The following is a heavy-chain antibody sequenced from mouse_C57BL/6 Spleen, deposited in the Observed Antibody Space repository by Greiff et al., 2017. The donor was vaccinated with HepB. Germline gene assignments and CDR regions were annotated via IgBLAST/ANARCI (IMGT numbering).Heavy chain of an antibody. CDR3: ASHYYGISNWYFDV. Sequence: VQLQQSGPELVKPGASVKLSCKASGYTFTSYDINWVKQRPGQGLEWIGWIYPRDGSATYNEKFKGKATLTVDTSSRTAYLERHSLTSEASAVYFCASHYYGISNWYFDVWGTGTTVTVSS. D-gene: IGHD1-1*01. CDR1: GYTFTSYD. V-gene: IGHV1-85*01. J-gene: IGHJ1*03. CDR2: IYPRDGSA.